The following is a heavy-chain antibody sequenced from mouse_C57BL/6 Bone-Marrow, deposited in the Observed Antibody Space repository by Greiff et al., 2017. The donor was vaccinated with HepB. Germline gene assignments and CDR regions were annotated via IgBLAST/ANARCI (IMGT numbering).Heavy chain of an antibody. V-gene: IGHV5-9-1*02. D-gene: IGHD2-1*01. CDR3: TRDFYYGNYAWFAY. J-gene: IGHJ3*01. CDR2: LSSGGDYI. CDR1: GFTFSSYA. Sequence: EVKLMESGEGLVKPGGSLKLSCAASGFTFSSYAMSWVRQTPEKRLEWVAYLSSGGDYIYYADTVKGRFTISRDNARNTLYLQMSSLKSEDTAMYYCTRDFYYGNYAWFAYWGQGTLVTVSA.